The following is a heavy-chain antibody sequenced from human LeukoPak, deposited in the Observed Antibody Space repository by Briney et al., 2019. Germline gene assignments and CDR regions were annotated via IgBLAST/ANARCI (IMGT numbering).Heavy chain of an antibody. Sequence: ASVKVSCKASGYTFTGYYMHWVPQARAQGLECMGQINPNSGGTNYAQKFQRRVTMTRDTSISTAYVELSRVRSDDTAVYYCARELPYSGYDSSRDYWGQGTLVTVSS. V-gene: IGHV1-2*06. CDR2: INPNSGGT. D-gene: IGHD5-12*01. CDR3: ARELPYSGYDSSRDY. J-gene: IGHJ4*02. CDR1: GYTFTGYY.